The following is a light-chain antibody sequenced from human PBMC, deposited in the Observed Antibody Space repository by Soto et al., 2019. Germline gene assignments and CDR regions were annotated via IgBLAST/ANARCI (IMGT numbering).Light chain of an antibody. J-gene: IGKJ1*01. V-gene: IGKV1-5*03. CDR3: QQYNSWT. CDR1: QSISTW. CDR2: KAS. Sequence: DIQITHSPSTLSASVGDRVTITCRASQSISTWLAWYQQKPGKAPKLLIYKASNLESGVPSRFTGSGSGTEFTLTISSLQPDDFATYYCQQYNSWTFGQGTKVDIK.